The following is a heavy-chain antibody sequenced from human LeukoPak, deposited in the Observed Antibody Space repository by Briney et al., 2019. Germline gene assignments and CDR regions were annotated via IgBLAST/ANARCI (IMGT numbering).Heavy chain of an antibody. D-gene: IGHD3-10*01. V-gene: IGHV4-59*01. CDR3: ARAALFRRRCYSGSSAFDI. CDR1: GGSISSYY. J-gene: IGHJ3*02. CDR2: IYYSGST. Sequence: PSETLSLTCTVSGGSISSYYWSWIRQPPGKGLEWIGYIYYSGSTNYNPSLKSRVTISVDTSKNQFSLKLSSVTAADTPVYYCARAALFRRRCYSGSSAFDIWGHGTIVTVSS.